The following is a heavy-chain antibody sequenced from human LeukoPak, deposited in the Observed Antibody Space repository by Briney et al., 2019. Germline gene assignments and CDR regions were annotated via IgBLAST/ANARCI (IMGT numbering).Heavy chain of an antibody. J-gene: IGHJ4*02. CDR3: ARHRKNMIVHAVDY. Sequence: PSETLSLTCTVSGGSISSYYWSWIRQPAGKGLEWIGRIYTSGSTNYNPSLKSRVTMSVDTSKNQFSLELSSVTAADTAVYFCARHRKNMIVHAVDYWGQGTLVTVSS. CDR2: IYTSGST. V-gene: IGHV4-4*07. D-gene: IGHD3-22*01. CDR1: GGSISSYY.